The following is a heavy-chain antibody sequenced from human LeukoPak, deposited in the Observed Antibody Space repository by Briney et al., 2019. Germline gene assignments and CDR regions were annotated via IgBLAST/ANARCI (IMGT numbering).Heavy chain of an antibody. CDR3: AKDLGSAPSLEDAFDI. CDR2: ISGSGGST. Sequence: PGGSLRLSCAASGFTFSSYAMSWVRQAPGKGLEWVSAISGSGGSTYYADSVKGRFTISRDNSKNTLYLQMNSLRAEDTAVYYCAKDLGSAPSLEDAFDIWGQGTMVTVSS. V-gene: IGHV3-23*01. D-gene: IGHD5-24*01. J-gene: IGHJ3*02. CDR1: GFTFSSYA.